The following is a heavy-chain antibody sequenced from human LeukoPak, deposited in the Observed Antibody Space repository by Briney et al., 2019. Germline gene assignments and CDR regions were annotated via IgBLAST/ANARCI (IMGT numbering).Heavy chain of an antibody. CDR1: GGSIGSYH. V-gene: IGHV4-59*01. CDR3: VASYGGYVLDY. D-gene: IGHD5-12*01. J-gene: IGHJ4*02. CDR2: VFNNGGT. Sequence: SETLSLTCTVSGGSIGSYHWNWIRQPSGKGLEWIGIVFNNGGTKHNPSLKSRVAISVNTSKNQFALKLTSVTAADTAVYYCVASYGGYVLDYWGQGALVIVSS.